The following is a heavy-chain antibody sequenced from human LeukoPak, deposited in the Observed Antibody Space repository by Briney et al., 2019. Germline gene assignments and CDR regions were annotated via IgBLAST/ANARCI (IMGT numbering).Heavy chain of an antibody. V-gene: IGHV3-30*02. Sequence: PGGSLRLSCAASGFTFSSYGMHWVRQAPGKGLEWVAFIRYDGSNKYYADSVKGRFTISRDNSKNTLYLQMNSLRAEDTAVYYCAKDAHQPWVYSSSWYSDNWFDPWGQGTLVTVSS. CDR1: GFTFSSYG. D-gene: IGHD6-13*01. J-gene: IGHJ5*02. CDR2: IRYDGSNK. CDR3: AKDAHQPWVYSSSWYSDNWFDP.